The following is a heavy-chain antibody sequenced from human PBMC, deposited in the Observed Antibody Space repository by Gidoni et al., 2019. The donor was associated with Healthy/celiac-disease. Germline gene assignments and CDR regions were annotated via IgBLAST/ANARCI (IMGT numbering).Heavy chain of an antibody. V-gene: IGHV3-64D*06. D-gene: IGHD4-17*01. CDR3: VKPFYGDYVSFDY. CDR1: GFPFSSYA. CDR2: ISSNGGST. J-gene: IGHJ4*02. Sequence: EVQLVESGGGLVQPGGSLRFSCSASGFPFSSYAMHWVRQAPGKGLEYVSAISSNGGSTYYADSVKGRFTISRDNSKNTLYLQMSSLRAEDTAVYYCVKPFYGDYVSFDYWGQGTLVTVSS.